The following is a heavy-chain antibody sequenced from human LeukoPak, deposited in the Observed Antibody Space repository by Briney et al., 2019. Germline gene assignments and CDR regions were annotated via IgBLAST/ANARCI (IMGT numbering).Heavy chain of an antibody. CDR2: VTSNGGST. CDR1: GFTFSRYA. D-gene: IGHD4-23*01. Sequence: GGSLRLSCSASGFTFSRYAMHWVRQAPGKGLEYVSGVTSNGGSTYYADSVKGRFTISKDNSKNTLYLQMNSLRAEDTAVYYCAKTLDYGGNEGFDYWGQGTLVTVSS. CDR3: AKTLDYGGNEGFDY. J-gene: IGHJ4*02. V-gene: IGHV3-64*04.